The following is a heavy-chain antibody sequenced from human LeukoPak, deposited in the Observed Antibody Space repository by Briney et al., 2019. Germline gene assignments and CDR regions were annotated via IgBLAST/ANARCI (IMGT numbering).Heavy chain of an antibody. D-gene: IGHD4-11*01. CDR1: GDSISSGSYY. Sequence: SETLSLTCTVSGDSISSGSYYWTWVRQPPGKGLEWIGSIYYSGSTYYNPSLKSRVSISVDTSKNQFSLKLSSVTAADTAVYYCGRDRATTVTTGAFDIWGQGTMVSVSS. J-gene: IGHJ3*02. CDR2: IYYSGST. CDR3: GRDRATTVTTGAFDI. V-gene: IGHV4-39*07.